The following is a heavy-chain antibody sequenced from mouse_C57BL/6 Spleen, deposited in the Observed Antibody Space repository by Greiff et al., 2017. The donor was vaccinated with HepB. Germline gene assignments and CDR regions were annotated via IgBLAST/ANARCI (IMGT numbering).Heavy chain of an antibody. CDR3: ARGGYGNYEEGFAY. J-gene: IGHJ3*01. V-gene: IGHV1-82*01. CDR1: GYAFSSSW. CDR2: IYPGDGDT. D-gene: IGHD2-1*01. Sequence: QVQLKQSGPELVKPGASVKISCKASGYAFSSSWMNWVKQRPGKGLEWIGRIYPGDGDTNYNGKFKGKATLTADKSSSTAYMQLSSLTSEDSAVYFCARGGYGNYEEGFAYWGQGTLVTVSA.